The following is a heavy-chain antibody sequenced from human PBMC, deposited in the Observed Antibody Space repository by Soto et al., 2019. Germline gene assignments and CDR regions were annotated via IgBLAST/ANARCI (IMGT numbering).Heavy chain of an antibody. CDR3: ARRSYCDGDWTRRPYDYYGMDV. CDR2: IYPGDSET. CDR1: GYSFTSYW. Sequence: EVQLVQSGAEVKKPGESLKISCKGSGYSFTSYWIVWVRQMPGKGLEWMGIIYPGDSETRYSPSLQGQVTMSADKSTSTAYLQWSSLKASDTAMYYWARRSYCDGDWTRRPYDYYGMDVWGQGTTVTVSS. V-gene: IGHV5-51*01. D-gene: IGHD2-21*02. J-gene: IGHJ6*02.